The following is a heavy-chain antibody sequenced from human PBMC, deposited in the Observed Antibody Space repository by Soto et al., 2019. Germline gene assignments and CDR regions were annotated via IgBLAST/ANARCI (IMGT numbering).Heavy chain of an antibody. Sequence: QVQLMQSGAEVKEPGASLKVSCKASVYTFVTHGVSGVRQAPGQGLEWMGWIKVSTGITNYAGNFQGRVTMTTDTSTSTVYMELRSLRSADTAVYFCARHYSSDWHFVFDSWGQGTRVTVSS. CDR1: VYTFVTHG. CDR3: ARHYSSDWHFVFDS. J-gene: IGHJ4*02. V-gene: IGHV1-18*01. D-gene: IGHD6-19*01. CDR2: IKVSTGIT.